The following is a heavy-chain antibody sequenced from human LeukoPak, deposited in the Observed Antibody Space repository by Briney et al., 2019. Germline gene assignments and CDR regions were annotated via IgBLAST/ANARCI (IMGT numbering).Heavy chain of an antibody. V-gene: IGHV4-34*01. CDR2: INHSGST. Sequence: SETLSLTCAVYGGSFSGYYWSWIRQPPGKGLEWIGEINHSGSTNYNPSLKSRVTISVDTSKNQFSLKLSSVTAADTAVYYCASIRGDIVVVPAARMDVWGKGTTATVSS. CDR1: GGSFSGYY. J-gene: IGHJ6*04. D-gene: IGHD2-2*01. CDR3: ASIRGDIVVVPAARMDV.